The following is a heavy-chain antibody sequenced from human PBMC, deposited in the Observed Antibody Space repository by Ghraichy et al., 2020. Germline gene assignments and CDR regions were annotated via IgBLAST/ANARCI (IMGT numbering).Heavy chain of an antibody. J-gene: IGHJ4*03. CDR3: ARDTEGDWDF. CDR2: IKSSESSK. CDR1: GFTFSGYW. Sequence: GGSLRLSCAGSGFTFSGYWMNWVRQAPGKGLEWVAHIKSSESSKYYVDSVKGRFTISRDNAQNTLYLQMNSLRAEDTAVYYCARDTEGDWDFWGQGTPVTVSS. V-gene: IGHV3-7*01. D-gene: IGHD2-21*01.